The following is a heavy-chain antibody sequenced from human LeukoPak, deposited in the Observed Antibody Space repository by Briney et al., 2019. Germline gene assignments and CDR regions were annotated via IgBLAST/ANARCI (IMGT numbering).Heavy chain of an antibody. CDR2: IYVSGPT. CDR3: ARSHGSGSYYNLNDY. D-gene: IGHD3-10*01. J-gene: IGHJ4*02. CDR1: GCSISSGSYY. Sequence: SETLSLTCTVSGCSISSGSYYWSWIRQPAGKGLEWIGRIYVSGPTNDNPSLKSRITMSVDTSKNHVSLKLTSVTAADTAVYYCARSHGSGSYYNLNDYWGQGTLVTVSS. V-gene: IGHV4-61*10.